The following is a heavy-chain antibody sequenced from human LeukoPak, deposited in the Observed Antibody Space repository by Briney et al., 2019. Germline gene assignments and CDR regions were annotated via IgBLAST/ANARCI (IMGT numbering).Heavy chain of an antibody. CDR1: GFTFSRYA. CDR2: ISSNGGST. D-gene: IGHD3-22*01. V-gene: IGHV3-64D*06. CDR3: ARDRYYDSGGFYFDY. J-gene: IGHJ4*02. Sequence: GGSLRLSCSASGFTFSRYAMHWVRQAPGKGLEYVSAISSNGGSTYYADSVKGRFTISRDNSRNTLHLQMSSLRVEDTAVYYCARDRYYDSGGFYFDYWGQGTLVTVSS.